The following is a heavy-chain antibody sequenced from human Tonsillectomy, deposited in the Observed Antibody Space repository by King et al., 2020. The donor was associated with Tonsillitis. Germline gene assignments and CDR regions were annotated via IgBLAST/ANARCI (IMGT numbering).Heavy chain of an antibody. Sequence: QLVQSGAEVKKPGSSVKVSCKSSGGTFSSYAISWVRQAPGQVLEWMGGIIPVFGTANYAQKFQGRVTITADKSTSTAYMELSSLRSEDTAVYYCARDGTYSSSWYVSYMDVWGKGTTVTVSS. CDR3: ARDGTYSSSWYVSYMDV. V-gene: IGHV1-69*06. CDR2: IIPVFGTA. D-gene: IGHD6-13*01. CDR1: GGTFSSYA. J-gene: IGHJ6*03.